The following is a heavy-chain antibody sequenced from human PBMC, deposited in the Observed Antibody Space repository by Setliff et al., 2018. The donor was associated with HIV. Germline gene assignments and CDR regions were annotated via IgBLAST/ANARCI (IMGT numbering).Heavy chain of an antibody. CDR2: IYYNGST. Sequence: SETLSLTCTASAGSISSSSYDWGWIRQPPGKGLEWIGSIYYNGSTYYNPSLKSRVTISVDTSKNQFSLKLSSVSAADKAVYYCARGQGLLFSLKYFQSWGQGTLVTVSS. CDR3: ARGQGLLFSLKYFQS. J-gene: IGHJ1*01. D-gene: IGHD2-21*02. V-gene: IGHV4-39*01. CDR1: AGSISSSSYD.